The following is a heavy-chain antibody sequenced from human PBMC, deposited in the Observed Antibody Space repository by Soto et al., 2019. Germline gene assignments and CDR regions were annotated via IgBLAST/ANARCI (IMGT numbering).Heavy chain of an antibody. CDR3: ARGDRGAFDL. D-gene: IGHD1-26*01. V-gene: IGHV3-74*01. J-gene: IGHJ3*01. CDR1: GFTFSYYW. Sequence: EVQLVESGGGLVRPGGSLRLSCAASGFTFSYYWMHWVRQAPGKGLVWVSRIHSDGSSTTYADFVKGRFIISRDNARNTVDLQMNSVRVEDTAVYYCARGDRGAFDLWGQGTWVTVSS. CDR2: IHSDGSST.